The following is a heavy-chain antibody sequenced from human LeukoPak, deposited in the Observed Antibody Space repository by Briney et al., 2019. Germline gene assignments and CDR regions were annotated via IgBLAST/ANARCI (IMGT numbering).Heavy chain of an antibody. CDR2: INPGGST. V-gene: IGHV4-39*07. J-gene: IGHJ4*02. Sequence: PSETLSLTCTVSGDSISSSVFYWTWIRQSPGKGLEWIGEINPGGSTNYNPSLESRVIISVDTSKNQFSLKMDSVRAADTAVYYCAREDCSGGDCTSFDYWGQGTLVTVSS. CDR3: AREDCSGGDCTSFDY. CDR1: GDSISSSVFY. D-gene: IGHD2-15*01.